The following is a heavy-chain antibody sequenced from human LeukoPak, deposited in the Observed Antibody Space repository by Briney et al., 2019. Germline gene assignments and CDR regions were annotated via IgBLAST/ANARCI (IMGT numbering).Heavy chain of an antibody. CDR2: INPSGGST. V-gene: IGHV1-46*01. CDR3: ARGVKTQLRFLEWLSHDPYYYYYYMDV. J-gene: IGHJ6*03. CDR1: GYTFTGYY. D-gene: IGHD3-3*01. Sequence: ASVKVSCKASGYTFTGYYMHWVRQAPGQGLEWMGIINPSGGSTSYAQKFQGRVTITRNTSISTAYMELSSLRSEDTAVYYCARGVKTQLRFLEWLSHDPYYYYYYMDVWGKGTTVTVSS.